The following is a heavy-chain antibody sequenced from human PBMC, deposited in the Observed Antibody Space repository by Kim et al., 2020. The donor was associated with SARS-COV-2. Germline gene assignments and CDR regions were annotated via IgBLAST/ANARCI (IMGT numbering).Heavy chain of an antibody. Sequence: GGSLRLSCAASGFTFDDYTMHWVRQAPGKGLEWVSLINWDGRSTYYADSVKGRFTISRDNSKNSLYLQMNSLRTEDTALYYCTKDKGGTSSGWYYIDYWGQGTLVTASS. CDR1: GFTFDDYT. V-gene: IGHV3-43*01. D-gene: IGHD6-19*01. CDR3: TKDKGGTSSGWYYIDY. CDR2: INWDGRST. J-gene: IGHJ4*02.